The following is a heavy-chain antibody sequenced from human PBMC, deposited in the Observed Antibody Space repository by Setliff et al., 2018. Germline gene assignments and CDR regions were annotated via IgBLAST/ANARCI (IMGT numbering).Heavy chain of an antibody. Sequence: SETLSLTCTVSGGSISSGGYYWSWIRQHPGKGLEWIGYIYYSGSTSYYNPSLKSRVTISVDTSKNQFSLKLNSVTASDTAVYYCATTGTYRYFDYWGQGTLVTVSS. CDR2: IYYSGSTS. V-gene: IGHV4-31*03. CDR1: GGSISSGGYY. J-gene: IGHJ4*02. D-gene: IGHD1-1*01. CDR3: ATTGTYRYFDY.